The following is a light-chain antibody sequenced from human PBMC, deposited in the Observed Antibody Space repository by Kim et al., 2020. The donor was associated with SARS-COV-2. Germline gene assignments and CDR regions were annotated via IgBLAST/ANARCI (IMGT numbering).Light chain of an antibody. J-gene: IGKJ1*01. CDR2: GAS. CDR3: LQDYSYPRT. V-gene: IGKV1-6*01. CDR1: QDIRND. Sequence: SASVGDRVTITCRASQDIRNDLGWYQHKSGQAPKVLIYGASTLQSGVPSRFSGSGSGTDFTLTISSLQPEDFATYYCLQDYSYPRTFGQGT.